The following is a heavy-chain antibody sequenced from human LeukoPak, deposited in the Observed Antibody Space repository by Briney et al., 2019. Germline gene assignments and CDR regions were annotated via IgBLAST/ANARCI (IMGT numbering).Heavy chain of an antibody. V-gene: IGHV4-59*01. CDR1: GGSISSYY. D-gene: IGHD6-6*01. CDR3: AGRLVGFAWFDP. Sequence: SETLSLTCTVSGGSISSYYWSWIRQPPGKGLEWIGYIYYSGSTNYNPSLKSRVTISVDTSQNQFSLKLTSVTAADTAVYYCAGRLVGFAWFDPWGQGSLVTVSS. J-gene: IGHJ5*02. CDR2: IYYSGST.